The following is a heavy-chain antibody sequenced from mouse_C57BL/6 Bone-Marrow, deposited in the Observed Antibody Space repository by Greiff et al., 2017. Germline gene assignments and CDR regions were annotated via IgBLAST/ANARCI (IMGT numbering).Heavy chain of an antibody. V-gene: IGHV1-36*01. CDR1: GFTFTDYY. Sequence: EVKLVESGPVLVKPGPSVKISCKASGFTFTDYYMHWVKQSHGKSLEWIGLVYPYNGGTSYNQKFKGKATLTVDTSSSTAYMELNSLTSEDSAVYDGAREGYYHYAMDYWGQGTSVTVSS. D-gene: IGHD2-3*01. CDR3: AREGYYHYAMDY. CDR2: VYPYNGGT. J-gene: IGHJ4*01.